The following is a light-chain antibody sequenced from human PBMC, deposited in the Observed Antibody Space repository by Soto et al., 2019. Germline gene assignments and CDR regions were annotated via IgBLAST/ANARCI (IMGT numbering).Light chain of an antibody. V-gene: IGKV1-13*02. Sequence: AIQLTQSPSSLSASVGDRVTITCRASQGISSALAWYQQKPGKAPKLLIYDASSLESGIPSRFSGSGSGTDFTLTISSLQPEDFATYYCQQFNSYPITFGQGTRLEIK. J-gene: IGKJ5*01. CDR1: QGISSA. CDR3: QQFNSYPIT. CDR2: DAS.